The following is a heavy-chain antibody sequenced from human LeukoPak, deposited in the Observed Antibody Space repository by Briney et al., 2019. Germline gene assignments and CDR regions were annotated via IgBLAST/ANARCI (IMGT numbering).Heavy chain of an antibody. J-gene: IGHJ4*02. D-gene: IGHD2-8*01. V-gene: IGHV4-59*01. Sequence: SETLSLTCTVSGGSLNSYYWIWIRQPPGKGLEWIGYIYYSGSTNYSPSLKSRVTISVDTSKNQFSLKLSSVTAADTAVYYCARDRLYSGTFDYWGQGTLVTVSS. CDR3: ARDRLYSGTFDY. CDR2: IYYSGST. CDR1: GGSLNSYY.